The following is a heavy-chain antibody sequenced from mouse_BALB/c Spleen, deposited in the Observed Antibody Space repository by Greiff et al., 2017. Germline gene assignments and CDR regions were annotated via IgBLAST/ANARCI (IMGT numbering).Heavy chain of an antibody. CDR3: ARQSRAMDY. CDR1: GFTFSSYG. Sequence: DVKLVESGGDLVKPGGSLKLSCAASGFTFSSYGMSWVRQTPDKRLEWVATISSGGSYTYYPDSVKGRFTISRDNAKNTLYLQMSSLKSEDTAMYYCARQSRAMDYWGQGTSVTVSS. J-gene: IGHJ4*01. CDR2: ISSGGSYT. D-gene: IGHD3-3*01. V-gene: IGHV5-6*02.